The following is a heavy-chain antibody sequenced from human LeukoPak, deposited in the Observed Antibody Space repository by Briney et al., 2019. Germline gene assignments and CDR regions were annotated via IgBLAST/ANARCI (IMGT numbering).Heavy chain of an antibody. V-gene: IGHV4-59*12. J-gene: IGHJ4*02. Sequence: PSETLSLTCTVSGGSISSYYWSWIRQPPGKGLEWIGYINYSGRTYYSSSLTSRVTISLDMSKSQFSLLLSSVTAADTAVYYCTRLSTGSGNYFDYWGLGTLVTVSS. CDR1: GGSISSYY. CDR2: INYSGRT. CDR3: TRLSTGSGNYFDY. D-gene: IGHD1-26*01.